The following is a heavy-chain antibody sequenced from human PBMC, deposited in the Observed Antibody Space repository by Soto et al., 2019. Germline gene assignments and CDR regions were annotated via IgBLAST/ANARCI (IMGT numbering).Heavy chain of an antibody. V-gene: IGHV4-59*01. CDR1: GGSISSYY. J-gene: IGHJ5*02. CDR2: IYYSGST. CDR3: ARDRMVTTFFQTLGHWFDP. D-gene: IGHD4-17*01. Sequence: PSETLSLTCTVSGGSISSYYWSWIRQPPGKGLEWIGYIYYSGSTNYNPSLKSRVTISVDTSKNQFSLKLSSVTAADTAVYYCARDRMVTTFFQTLGHWFDPWGQGTLVTVSS.